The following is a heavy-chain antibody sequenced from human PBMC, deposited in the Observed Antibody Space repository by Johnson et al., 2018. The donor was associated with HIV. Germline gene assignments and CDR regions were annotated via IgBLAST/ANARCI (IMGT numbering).Heavy chain of an antibody. J-gene: IGHJ3*01. Sequence: QVQLVESGGGVVQPGRSLRISCAASGFTFSSYAMNWVRQAPGKGLEWVAVISYDGSNKYYADSVKGRFTISRDNAKNTMVVQLNSLRADDTAVYYCARSGPTWAFDFWGQGTMVTVSS. D-gene: IGHD3-10*01. CDR2: ISYDGSNK. V-gene: IGHV3-30-3*01. CDR3: ARSGPTWAFDF. CDR1: GFTFSSYA.